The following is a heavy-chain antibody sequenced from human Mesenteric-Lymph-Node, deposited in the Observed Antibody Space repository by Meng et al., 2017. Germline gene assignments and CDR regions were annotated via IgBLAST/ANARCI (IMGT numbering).Heavy chain of an antibody. J-gene: IGHJ4*02. D-gene: IGHD2-15*01. CDR3: AKAPLRTCTGAICYPFDS. V-gene: IGHV3-11*01. CDR1: GFTFSDYY. Sequence: GGSLRLSCVASGFTFSDYYMSWIRQAPGKGLEWVSYMSVSGNTIFYADSVKGRFTISRDNAKNSLYLQMNSLRAEDSAVYYCAKAPLRTCTGAICYPFDSWGQGTLVTVSS. CDR2: MSVSGNTI.